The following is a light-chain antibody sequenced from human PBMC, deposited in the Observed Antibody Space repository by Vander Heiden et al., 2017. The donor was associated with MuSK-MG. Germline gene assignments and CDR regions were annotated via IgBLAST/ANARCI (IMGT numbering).Light chain of an antibody. CDR2: AAS. J-gene: IGKJ2*01. V-gene: IGKV1-17*01. CDR3: EQQNCSPRT. Sequence: IQMTQSPSSLSASVGDSVTIPCRASQGIGNDLGWHQQKAGKAPKRLIYAASRLRSGVPSRFSGRGSGTDFTLTISSLQPEDFATYYCEQQNCSPRTFGQGTIMEIK. CDR1: QGIGND.